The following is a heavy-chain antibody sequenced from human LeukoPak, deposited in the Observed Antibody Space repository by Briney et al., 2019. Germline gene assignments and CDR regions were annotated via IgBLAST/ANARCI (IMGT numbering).Heavy chain of an antibody. J-gene: IGHJ4*02. Sequence: SETLSLTCTVSSGSISSTGYYWGWIRQPPGKGLEWIGSISYSGSTSYNASLKSRVTISVDTSKNQFSLRLTSVTAADTAVYYCARHFDYWGQGTLVTVSS. CDR1: SGSISSTGYY. CDR3: ARHFDY. V-gene: IGHV4-39*01. CDR2: ISYSGST.